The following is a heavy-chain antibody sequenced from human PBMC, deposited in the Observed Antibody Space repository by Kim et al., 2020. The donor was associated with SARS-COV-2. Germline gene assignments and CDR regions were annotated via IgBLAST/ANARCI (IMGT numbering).Heavy chain of an antibody. CDR3: ARDLMGYYGMDV. V-gene: IGHV3-48*02. J-gene: IGHJ6*02. Sequence: YPESVKGRFTITRDSAKNSLYLQMNSLGDEDTAGYYCARDLMGYYGMDVWGQGTTVTVSS.